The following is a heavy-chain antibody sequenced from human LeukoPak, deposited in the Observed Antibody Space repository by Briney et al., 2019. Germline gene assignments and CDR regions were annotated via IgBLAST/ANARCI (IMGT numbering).Heavy chain of an antibody. CDR2: IYTSGST. D-gene: IGHD3-9*01. CDR3: ARSYDILTGYKPGAFDI. Sequence: SETLSLTCTVSGGSISSGSYHWSWIRQPAGKGLEWIGRIYTSGSTNYNPSLKSRVTISVDTSKNQFCLKLSSVTAADTAVYYCARSYDILTGYKPGAFDIWGQGTMVTVSS. CDR1: GGSISSGSYH. V-gene: IGHV4-61*02. J-gene: IGHJ3*02.